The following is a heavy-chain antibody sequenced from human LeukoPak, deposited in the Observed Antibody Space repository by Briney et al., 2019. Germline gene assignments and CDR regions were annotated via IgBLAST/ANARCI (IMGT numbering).Heavy chain of an antibody. Sequence: GAPLKISCKGSGYAFSSYWIGWVRQMPGKGLEWMGIIYPVDSDTRYSPSLQGQVTISVDTSIGTAYLQWSSLKAWDSVIYYCVRQNDFRLDYWGQGTLVTVSS. D-gene: IGHD3-3*01. CDR1: GYAFSSYW. V-gene: IGHV5-51*01. CDR3: VRQNDFRLDY. CDR2: IYPVDSDT. J-gene: IGHJ4*02.